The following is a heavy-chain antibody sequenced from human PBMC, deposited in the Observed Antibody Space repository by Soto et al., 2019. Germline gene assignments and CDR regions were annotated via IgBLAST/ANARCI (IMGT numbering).Heavy chain of an antibody. Sequence: ASVEVSCKASGYTFTHFYITWVRQAPGQGLEWMGAISPHNFNTNYAQKFRGRVTLTTDKSTTTAYMDLRSLTSDDTAVYYCARDEGGYDISTGYYKAHHFDYWGQGVPVTVSS. D-gene: IGHD3-9*01. CDR3: ARDEGGYDISTGYYKAHHFDY. CDR1: GYTFTHFY. V-gene: IGHV1-18*01. CDR2: ISPHNFNT. J-gene: IGHJ4*02.